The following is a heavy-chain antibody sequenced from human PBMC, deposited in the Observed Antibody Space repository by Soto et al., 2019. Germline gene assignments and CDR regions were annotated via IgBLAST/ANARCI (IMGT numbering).Heavy chain of an antibody. V-gene: IGHV1-18*04. CDR2: ISAYNGNT. D-gene: IGHD1-26*01. CDR3: ARGDSVCYSRLYYYYVMDF. CDR1: GYTFTSYG. Sequence: ASENVYCKASGYTFTSYGISWVRQAPGQGLEWMGWISAYNGNTNYAQKLQGRVTMTTDTSTSTAYMELRSLRSDDTAVYYCARGDSVCYSRLYYYYVMDFCGQGTTVT. J-gene: IGHJ6*02.